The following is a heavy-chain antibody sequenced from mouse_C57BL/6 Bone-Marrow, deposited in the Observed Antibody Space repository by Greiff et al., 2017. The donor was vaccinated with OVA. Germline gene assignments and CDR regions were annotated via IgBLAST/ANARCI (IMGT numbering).Heavy chain of an antibody. V-gene: IGHV2-9*02. CDR2: IWAGGST. Sequence: VKLQQSGPGLVAPSQSLSITCTVSGFSLTSYGVHWVRQPPGKGLEWLGVIWAGGSTNYNSALMSRLSISKDNSKSQVFLKMNSLQTDDTAMYYCARGDGNDVWCAYGGQGTLVTVSA. J-gene: IGHJ3*01. CDR3: ARGDGNDVWCAY. D-gene: IGHD2-2*01. CDR1: GFSLTSYG.